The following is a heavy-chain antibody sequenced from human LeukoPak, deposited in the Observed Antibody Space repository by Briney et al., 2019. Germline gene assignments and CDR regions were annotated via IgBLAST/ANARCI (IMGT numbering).Heavy chain of an antibody. J-gene: IGHJ4*02. Sequence: SETLSLTCAVSGGSISSGGYSWSWIRQPPGKGLEWIGYIYHSGSTYYNPSLKSRVTTSVDRSKNQFSLKLSSVTAAHTAVYYCAGRLWFGELYFDYWGQGTLVTVSS. D-gene: IGHD3-10*01. CDR1: GGSISSGGYS. CDR2: IYHSGST. CDR3: AGRLWFGELYFDY. V-gene: IGHV4-30-2*01.